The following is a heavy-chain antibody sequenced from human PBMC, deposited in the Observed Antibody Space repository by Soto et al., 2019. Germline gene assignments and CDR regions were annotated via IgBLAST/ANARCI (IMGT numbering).Heavy chain of an antibody. CDR2: FSYSGTT. J-gene: IGHJ4*02. Sequence: QLQLQESGPGLVKPSETLSLTCTVSGGSISSSSYYWGWIRQPPGKGLEWIGCFSYSGTTYYNPSLKSRVTIFVDTSNNQFSLNLSAVTAADTAVYYCARPHYCSSATCYAALDYWGQGTLVTVSS. CDR3: ARPHYCSSATCYAALDY. V-gene: IGHV4-39*01. D-gene: IGHD2-2*01. CDR1: GGSISSSSYY.